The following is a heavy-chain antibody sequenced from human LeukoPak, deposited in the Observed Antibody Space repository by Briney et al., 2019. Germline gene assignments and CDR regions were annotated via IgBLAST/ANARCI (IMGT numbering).Heavy chain of an antibody. CDR1: GFTFSSYA. Sequence: GGSLRLSCAASGFTFSSYAMSWVRQAPGKGLEWVSVIYRGGNTYYADSVKGRFTISRDNSKNTLYLQMNSLRAEDTAVYYCAREARGTLAAAGTGGFDDWGQGTLVTVSS. CDR2: IYRGGNT. V-gene: IGHV3-66*01. D-gene: IGHD6-13*01. J-gene: IGHJ4*02. CDR3: AREARGTLAAAGTGGFDD.